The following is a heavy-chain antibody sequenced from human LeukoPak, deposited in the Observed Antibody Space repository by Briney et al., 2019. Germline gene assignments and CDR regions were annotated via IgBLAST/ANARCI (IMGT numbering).Heavy chain of an antibody. V-gene: IGHV1-46*01. D-gene: IGHD2-2*01. J-gene: IGHJ3*02. CDR3: ARGTKRSFFCSSTSCYQGSAFDI. CDR2: INPSGGST. Sequence: ASVKVSCKASGYTFTSYYMHWVRQAPGQGLEWMGIINPSGGSTSYAQKFQGRVTMTRDTSTSTVYMELSSLRAEDTAVYYCARGTKRSFFCSSTSCYQGSAFDIWGQGTMVTVS. CDR1: GYTFTSYY.